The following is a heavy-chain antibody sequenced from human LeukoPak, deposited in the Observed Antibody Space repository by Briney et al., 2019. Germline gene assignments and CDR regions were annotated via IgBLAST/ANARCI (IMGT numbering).Heavy chain of an antibody. Sequence: GGSLRLSCAASGFTFNAYTMSWVRQAPGKGRAWVSYVTSSSSTIYYAASVKGRFTISRDNVKNTLYLQMNSLRAEDTAVYYCARDTYGGLDYWGQGTLVTVSS. CDR2: VTSSSSTI. J-gene: IGHJ4*02. V-gene: IGHV3-48*04. CDR1: GFTFNAYT. D-gene: IGHD4-23*01. CDR3: ARDTYGGLDY.